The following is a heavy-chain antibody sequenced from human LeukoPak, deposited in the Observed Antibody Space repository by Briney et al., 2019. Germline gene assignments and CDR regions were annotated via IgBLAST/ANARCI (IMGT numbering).Heavy chain of an antibody. CDR2: ISYDGSNK. CDR1: GFTFSNYA. V-gene: IGHV3-30*04. CDR3: ARAVTIFGVVPPAGYFQH. D-gene: IGHD3-3*01. Sequence: PGRSLRLSCAASGFTFSNYAMHWVRQAPGKGLEWVAVISYDGSNKYYADSVKGRFTISRDNSKNTLYLQMNSLRAEDTAVYYCARAVTIFGVVPPAGYFQHWGQGTLVTVSS. J-gene: IGHJ1*01.